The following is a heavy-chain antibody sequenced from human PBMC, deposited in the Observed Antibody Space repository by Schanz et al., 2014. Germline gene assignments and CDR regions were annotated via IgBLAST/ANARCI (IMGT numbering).Heavy chain of an antibody. CDR3: ARDGDCDY. Sequence: AQLLESGGGLVQPGGSLRLSCAASGFNFKAYAMSWVRQAPGKGLEWVSYISSSGSYTNYADSVKGRFTISRDNAKNSLYLQMSSLRAEDTAVYYCARDGDCDYWGQGTLVTVSS. V-gene: IGHV3-11*06. J-gene: IGHJ4*02. CDR2: ISSSGSYT. CDR1: GFNFKAYA.